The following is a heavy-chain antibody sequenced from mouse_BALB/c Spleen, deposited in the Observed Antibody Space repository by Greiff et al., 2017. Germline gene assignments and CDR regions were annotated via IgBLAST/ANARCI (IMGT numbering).Heavy chain of an antibody. CDR2: ISSGGSYT. CDR1: GFTFSSYG. J-gene: IGHJ3*01. D-gene: IGHD2-1*01. V-gene: IGHV5-6*03. CDR3: ARDYGNYAPFAY. Sequence: EVRLMESGGGLVKPGGSLKLSCAASGFTFSSYGMSWVRQTPDKRLEWVATISSGGSYTYYPDSVKGRFTISRDNAKNTLYLQMSSLKSEDTAMYYCARDYGNYAPFAYWGQGTLVTVSA.